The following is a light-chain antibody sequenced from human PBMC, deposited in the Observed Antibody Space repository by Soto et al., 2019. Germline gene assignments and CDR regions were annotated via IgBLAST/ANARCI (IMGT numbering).Light chain of an antibody. Sequence: QSVLTQPASVSGSPGQSITIYCTGTRSDVGGYNYVSWYQQHPGKAPKLMIYAVTDRPSGVSSRFSGSKSGNTASLTISGLQAEDEADYYCSSYTSSSTIFGTGNKVTVL. CDR3: SSYTSSSTI. V-gene: IGLV2-14*01. CDR1: RSDVGGYNY. J-gene: IGLJ1*01. CDR2: AVT.